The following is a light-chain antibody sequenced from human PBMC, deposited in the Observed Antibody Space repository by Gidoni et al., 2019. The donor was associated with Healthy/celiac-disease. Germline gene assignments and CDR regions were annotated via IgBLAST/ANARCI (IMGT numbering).Light chain of an antibody. CDR3: GSYTSSSTLCVV. J-gene: IGLJ2*01. CDR2: DVR. V-gene: IGLV2-14*03. Sequence: QSALTQPASVSGSPGQSITISCTGTSSDVGGYNYVSWYQQHPGKAPKLMIYDVRNRPSVVSNRFSGSKSGNTASLTISGLQAEDEADYYCGSYTSSSTLCVVFGGGTKLTVL. CDR1: SSDVGGYNY.